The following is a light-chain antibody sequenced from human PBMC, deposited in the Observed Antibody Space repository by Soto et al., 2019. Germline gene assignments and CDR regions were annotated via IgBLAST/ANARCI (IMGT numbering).Light chain of an antibody. CDR2: SAS. CDR3: QQRSNLPL. J-gene: IGKJ5*01. V-gene: IGKV3D-20*02. CDR1: QIVSGKY. Sequence: NVLRNTAATLSWSPGERAILSGRASQIVSGKYLAWYHQRPGQAPRVLIHSASSRATGIPDRFTGSGSGTDFTLTITSLEPEDFAVYYCQQRSNLPLFGQGTLLEIK.